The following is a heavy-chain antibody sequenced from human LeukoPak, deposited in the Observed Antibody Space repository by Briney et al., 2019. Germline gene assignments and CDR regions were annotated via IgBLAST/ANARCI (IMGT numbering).Heavy chain of an antibody. V-gene: IGHV4-4*09. CDR3: AKSGPGVPLRYFDK. CDR1: GGSISSYY. CDR2: IYTSGST. D-gene: IGHD3-10*01. Sequence: SETLSLTCTVSGGSISSYYWSWIRQPAGEGLEWIGHIYTSGSTKYNPSLKSRVTISVDTSKNQFSLRLSSVTAADTAVYYCAKSGPGVPLRYFDKWGQGTLVTVSS. J-gene: IGHJ4*02.